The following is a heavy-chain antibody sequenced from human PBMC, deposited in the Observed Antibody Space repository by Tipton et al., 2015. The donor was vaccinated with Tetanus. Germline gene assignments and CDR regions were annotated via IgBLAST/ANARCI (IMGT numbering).Heavy chain of an antibody. CDR2: IYYSRST. V-gene: IGHV4-31*02. D-gene: IGHD3-10*01. Sequence: LRLSCTASGGSISSCGYYWSCIRQHPGKDLEWIGYIYYSRSTYYNSSLKSRVTISVDTSKNQFLLKLSSVTDADPVVYYCARTRAGDAFDIWGQGTMVTVSS. J-gene: IGHJ3*02. CDR1: GGSISSCGYY. CDR3: ARTRAGDAFDI.